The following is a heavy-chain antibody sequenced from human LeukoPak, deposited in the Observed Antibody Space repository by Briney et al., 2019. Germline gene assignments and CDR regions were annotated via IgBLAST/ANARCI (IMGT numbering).Heavy chain of an antibody. D-gene: IGHD6-13*01. CDR3: ARDSSSFDY. J-gene: IGHJ4*02. V-gene: IGHV1-18*01. Sequence: ASVKVSCKASGYAFTSYGISWVRQAPGQGLEWMGWINTYNDNTNYAQKLQGRVTMTTDTSTTTAYMELRSLRSDDTAVYYCARDSSSFDYWGQGTLVTVSS. CDR1: GYAFTSYG. CDR2: INTYNDNT.